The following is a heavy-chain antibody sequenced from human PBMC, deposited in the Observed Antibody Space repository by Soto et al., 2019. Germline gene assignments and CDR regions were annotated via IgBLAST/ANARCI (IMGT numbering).Heavy chain of an antibody. CDR2: MNPYSGNT. CDR3: VRAPLDYYSADYFDN. V-gene: IGHV1-8*01. Sequence: QVQLVQSGAELKRPGASVKVSCKASGYTFTNNDINWVRQSTGQGLEWMGWMNPYSGNTGYAQKFQGRVTMTRDNSITNAYMEVSSLRSEDTAVYYCVRAPLDYYSADYFDNWGQGTLVTVSS. J-gene: IGHJ4*02. D-gene: IGHD2-21*01. CDR1: GYTFTNND.